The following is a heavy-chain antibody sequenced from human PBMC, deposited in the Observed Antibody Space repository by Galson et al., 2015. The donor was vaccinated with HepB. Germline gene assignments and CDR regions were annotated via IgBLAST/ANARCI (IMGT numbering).Heavy chain of an antibody. V-gene: IGHV7-4-1*02. Sequence: SVKVSCKASGYSFTKYAMNWVRQAPGQGLEWMGWINTNTGNPTYAQGFTGRFVFSLDTSVSTAYLQISSLKAEDTAVYYCARDAYASNQRYDLDVWGQGTTVTVSS. J-gene: IGHJ6*02. CDR3: ARDAYASNQRYDLDV. CDR1: GYSFTKYA. D-gene: IGHD4-23*01. CDR2: INTNTGNP.